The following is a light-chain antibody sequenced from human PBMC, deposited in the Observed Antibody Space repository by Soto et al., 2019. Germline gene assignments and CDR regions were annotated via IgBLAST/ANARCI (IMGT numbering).Light chain of an antibody. CDR2: KAS. CDR3: QQYRSYSGHT. CDR1: QSISNF. Sequence: DIRMTQSPSTLSASVGDRVTITCRASQSISNFVAWYQQKPGKAPKLLIFKASTVESGVPSRFSGSGSGTECTLSISGLQPDDLATYFCQQYRSYSGHTFGQGTKLEIK. J-gene: IGKJ2*01. V-gene: IGKV1-5*03.